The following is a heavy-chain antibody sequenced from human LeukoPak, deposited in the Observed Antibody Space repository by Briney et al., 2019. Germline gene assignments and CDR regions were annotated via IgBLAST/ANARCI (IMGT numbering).Heavy chain of an antibody. CDR3: ARGSLYSSGWYGYYYYGMDV. Sequence: SETLSLTCAVYGGSFSGYYWSWIRQPPGKGLEWIGEINHSGSTNYNPSLKSRVTISVDTSKNQFSLKLSSVTAADTAVYYCARGSLYSSGWYGYYYYGMDVWGQGTTVTVSS. CDR2: INHSGST. V-gene: IGHV4-34*01. D-gene: IGHD6-19*01. CDR1: GGSFSGYY. J-gene: IGHJ6*02.